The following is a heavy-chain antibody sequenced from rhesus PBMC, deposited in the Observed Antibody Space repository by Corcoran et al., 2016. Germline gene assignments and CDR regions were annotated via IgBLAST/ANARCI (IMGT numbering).Heavy chain of an antibody. V-gene: IGHV4-80*01. D-gene: IGHD1-44*01. CDR3: ARSYSGYHLGFDY. J-gene: IGHJ4*01. CDR2: INGNSGST. Sequence: QVQLQESGPGLVKPSETLSLTCAVSGGSFSSYWWSWIRQPPGKGLEWIGEINGNSGSTNYNTSLNSRVTISKDASKNQFSLKLSSVTAADTAVYYCARSYSGYHLGFDYWGQGVLVTVSS. CDR1: GGSFSSYW.